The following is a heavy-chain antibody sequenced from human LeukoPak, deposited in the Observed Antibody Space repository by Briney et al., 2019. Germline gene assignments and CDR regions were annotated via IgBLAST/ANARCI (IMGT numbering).Heavy chain of an antibody. V-gene: IGHV1-69*13. Sequence: ASVKVSCKASGGTFSSYAISWVRQAPGQGLEWMGGIIPIFGTANYAQKFQGSVTITADESTSTAYMELSSLRSEDTAVYYCAKLVVPAATHGGAFDYWGQGTLVTVSS. D-gene: IGHD2-2*01. CDR1: GGTFSSYA. CDR3: AKLVVPAATHGGAFDY. J-gene: IGHJ4*02. CDR2: IIPIFGTA.